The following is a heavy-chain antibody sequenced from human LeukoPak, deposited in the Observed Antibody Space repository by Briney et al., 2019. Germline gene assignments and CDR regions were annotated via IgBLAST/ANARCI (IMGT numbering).Heavy chain of an antibody. CDR1: GGSMNTYY. V-gene: IGHV4-59*01. D-gene: IGHD2-21*02. CDR3: ARGSLAAFHNGDS. CDR2: IYHSGST. J-gene: IGHJ4*02. Sequence: SETLSLTCTVSGGSMNTYYWTWIRQPPGKGREWMGYIYHSGSTKYNPSLKSRVTISVDTSKTQFSLNLSSVTAADTAVYYCARGSLAAFHNGDSWGQGTLIIVSS.